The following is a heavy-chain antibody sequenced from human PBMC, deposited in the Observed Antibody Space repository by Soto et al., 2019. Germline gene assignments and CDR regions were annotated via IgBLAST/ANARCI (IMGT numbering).Heavy chain of an antibody. Sequence: GGSLRLSCAASGFTFSSYSMNWVRQAPGKGLEWVSSISSSSSYIYYADSVKGRFTISRDNAKNSLYLQMNSLRAEDTAVYYCARGEEYYYDSSGYLNWFDPWGQGTLVTVSS. J-gene: IGHJ5*02. CDR3: ARGEEYYYDSSGYLNWFDP. CDR1: GFTFSSYS. V-gene: IGHV3-21*01. D-gene: IGHD3-22*01. CDR2: ISSSSSYI.